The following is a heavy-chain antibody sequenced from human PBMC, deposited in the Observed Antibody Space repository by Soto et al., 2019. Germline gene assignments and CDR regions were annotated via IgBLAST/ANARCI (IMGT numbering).Heavy chain of an antibody. Sequence: ASVKVSCKASGYTFTSYGISWVRQAPGQGLEWMGWISTYNGNTNYAQKLQDRVTMTTDTSTRTAYMELRSLRSDDTAVYYCARDRGSTDWYSFDHWGQGTLVTVS. CDR1: GYTFTSYG. V-gene: IGHV1-18*01. CDR2: ISTYNGNT. D-gene: IGHD2-21*02. CDR3: ARDRGSTDWYSFDH. J-gene: IGHJ4*02.